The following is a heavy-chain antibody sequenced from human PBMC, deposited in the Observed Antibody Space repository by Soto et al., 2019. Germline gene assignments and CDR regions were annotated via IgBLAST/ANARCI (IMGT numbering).Heavy chain of an antibody. CDR2: IIPIFGTA. V-gene: IGHV1-69*01. J-gene: IGHJ6*02. CDR3: ARDPIVVVPAAISDYYGMDV. CDR1: GGTFSSYA. Sequence: QVQLVQSGAEVKKPGSSVKVSCKASGGTFSSYAISWVRQAPGQGLEWMGGIIPIFGTANYAQKFQGRVTIPADESTSTAYMELSSLRSDDTAVYYCARDPIVVVPAAISDYYGMDVWGQGTTVTVSS. D-gene: IGHD2-2*01.